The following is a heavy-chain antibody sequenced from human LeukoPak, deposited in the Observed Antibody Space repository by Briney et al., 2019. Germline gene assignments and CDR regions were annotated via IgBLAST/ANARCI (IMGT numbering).Heavy chain of an antibody. J-gene: IGHJ3*02. CDR1: ADSFSSHY. CDR3: ARDLVTVTKGFDI. D-gene: IGHD4-17*01. CDR2: ISYIGST. V-gene: IGHV4-59*11. Sequence: PSETLSLTCAVSADSFSSHYWTWIRQAPGKGLEWIGYISYIGSTNYNPSLKSRVTISIDTSKNQFSLKQSSVTAADTAVYYCARDLVTVTKGFDIWGQGTMVSVSS.